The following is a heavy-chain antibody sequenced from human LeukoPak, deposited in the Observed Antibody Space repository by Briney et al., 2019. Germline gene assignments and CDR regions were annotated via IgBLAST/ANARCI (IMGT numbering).Heavy chain of an antibody. D-gene: IGHD3-10*01. CDR1: GFTFSSYA. CDR3: ALLITMVRGVTPFDY. CDR2: ISGSGGST. Sequence: GGSLRLSCAASGFTFSSYAMSWVRQAPGKGLEWVSAISGSGGSTYYADSVKGRFTISRDSSKNTLYLQMNSLRAEDTAVYYCALLITMVRGVTPFDYWGQGTLVTVSS. V-gene: IGHV3-23*01. J-gene: IGHJ4*02.